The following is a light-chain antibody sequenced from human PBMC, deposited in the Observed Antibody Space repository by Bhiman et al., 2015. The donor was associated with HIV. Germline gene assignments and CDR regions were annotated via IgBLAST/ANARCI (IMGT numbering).Light chain of an antibody. Sequence: QSALTQPASVSGSPGQSITISCTGTSSNIGNYNYVSWYQQHPGKAPKLMISDVSERPSGVSNRFSGSKSGNTASLTISGLQAEDEADYYCSSYTSSSTWVFGGGTKLTVL. J-gene: IGLJ3*02. V-gene: IGLV2-14*03. CDR1: SSNIGNYNY. CDR3: SSYTSSSTWV. CDR2: DVS.